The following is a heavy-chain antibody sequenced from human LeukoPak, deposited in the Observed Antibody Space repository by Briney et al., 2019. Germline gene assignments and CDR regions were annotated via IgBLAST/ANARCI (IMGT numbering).Heavy chain of an antibody. CDR1: GFTFSSYS. D-gene: IGHD2-15*01. CDR3: ARDSDSREVVLGEPIDY. V-gene: IGHV3-21*01. J-gene: IGHJ4*02. Sequence: PGGSLRLSCAASGFTFSSYSMNWVRQAPGTGLEWVSSISSSSSYIYYADSVKGRFTISRDNANNSLYLQMNSLRADDTALYYCARDSDSREVVLGEPIDYWGRGTLVTVSS. CDR2: ISSSSSYI.